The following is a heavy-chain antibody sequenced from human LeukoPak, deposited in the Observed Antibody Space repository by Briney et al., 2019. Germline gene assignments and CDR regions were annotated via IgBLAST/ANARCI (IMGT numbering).Heavy chain of an antibody. V-gene: IGHV4-39*07. J-gene: IGHJ3*02. CDR1: GGSISSSSYY. CDR2: IYYSGST. Sequence: PSETLSLTCTVSGGSISSSSYYWGWIRQPPGKGLEWIGSIYYSGSTYYNPSLKSRVTISVDTSKNQFSLKLSSVTAADTAVYYCAREATRNSGYAFDIWGQGTMVTVSS. D-gene: IGHD5-12*01. CDR3: AREATRNSGYAFDI.